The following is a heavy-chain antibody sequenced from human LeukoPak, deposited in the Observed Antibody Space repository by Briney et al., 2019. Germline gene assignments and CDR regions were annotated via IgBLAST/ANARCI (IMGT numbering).Heavy chain of an antibody. D-gene: IGHD3-22*01. J-gene: IGHJ4*02. CDR1: GFSFSTYV. Sequence: GGSLRLSCAASGFSFSTYVMTWVRQAPGKGLEWVSGISGSGGGTYYADSVKGRFTISRDNSKNTLWLQMNSLRVEDTAVYYCAKFMMWGGYFDSTGYYYSAVEYWGQGTLVTVSS. CDR3: AKFMMWGGYFDSTGYYYSAVEY. CDR2: ISGSGGGT. V-gene: IGHV3-23*01.